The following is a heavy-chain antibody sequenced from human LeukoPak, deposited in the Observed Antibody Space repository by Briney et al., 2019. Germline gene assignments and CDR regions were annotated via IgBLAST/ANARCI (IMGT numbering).Heavy chain of an antibody. CDR3: ARHPAGIAAAGTS. CDR2: IDPSDSYT. Sequence: GESLKISCKGSGYSFTSYWISWVRQMPGKGLEWMGRIDPSDSYTNYSPSFQGHVTISADKSISTAYLQWSSQKASDTAMYYCARHPAGIAAAGTSWGQGTLVTVSS. CDR1: GYSFTSYW. J-gene: IGHJ5*02. V-gene: IGHV5-10-1*01. D-gene: IGHD6-13*01.